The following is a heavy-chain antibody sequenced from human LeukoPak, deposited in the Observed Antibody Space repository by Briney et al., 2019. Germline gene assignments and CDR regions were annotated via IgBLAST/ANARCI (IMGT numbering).Heavy chain of an antibody. CDR2: IRYDGSNK. V-gene: IGHV3-30*02. Sequence: GGSLRLSCAASGFTFSSYWMSWVRQAPGKGLEWVAYIRYDGSNKNYADSVKGRFTISRDNSKNTLYLKMNSLRAEDTAVYYCARVDSGSSSWASYYYYYMDVWGKGTTVTVSS. D-gene: IGHD6-13*01. CDR3: ARVDSGSSSWASYYYYYMDV. CDR1: GFTFSSYW. J-gene: IGHJ6*03.